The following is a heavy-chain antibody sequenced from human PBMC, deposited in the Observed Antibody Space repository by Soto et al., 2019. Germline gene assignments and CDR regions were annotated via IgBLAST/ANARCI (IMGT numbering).Heavy chain of an antibody. Sequence: VGSLRLSCAASGFTFSSYAMHWVRQAPGKGLEWVAVIWFDGSKKYYADSVKGRLTISRDNAKNTLYLQMNSLRAEDTAVYYCARDLISTGYNYFYYYYGMDVWGQGTTVTVSS. CDR3: ARDLISTGYNYFYYYYGMDV. J-gene: IGHJ6*02. D-gene: IGHD5-18*01. CDR1: GFTFSSYA. CDR2: IWFDGSKK. V-gene: IGHV3-33*01.